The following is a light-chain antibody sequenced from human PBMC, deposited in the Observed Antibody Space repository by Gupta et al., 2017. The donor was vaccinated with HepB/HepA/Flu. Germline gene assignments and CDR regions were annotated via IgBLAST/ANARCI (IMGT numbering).Light chain of an antibody. CDR3: QKYNSAPRT. V-gene: IGKV1-27*01. J-gene: IGKJ1*01. CDR1: LGISNY. CDR2: AAS. Sequence: DIQMTQSPSSLSASVGDRVTITCRASLGISNYLAWYQQKPGKVPKLLIYAASSLQSGVPSRFSGSGSGTDFTLTISSLQPEDVATYYCQKYNSAPRTFGQGTKVEIK.